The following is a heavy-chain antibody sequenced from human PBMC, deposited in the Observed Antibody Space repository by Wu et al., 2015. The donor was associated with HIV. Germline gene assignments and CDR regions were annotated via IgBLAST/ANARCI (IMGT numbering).Heavy chain of an antibody. J-gene: IGHJ4*02. CDR2: IIPIFGTA. V-gene: IGHV1-69*05. Sequence: QVQLVQSGAEVKKPGSSVKVSCKASGGTFSSYAISWVRQAPGQGLEWMGGIIPIFGTANYAQKFQGRVTITTDESTSTAYMELSSLRSEDTAVYYCARDSVAYQYSYLFDYWGQGTLVTVSS. D-gene: IGHD5-18*01. CDR3: ARDSVAYQYSYLFDY. CDR1: GGTFSSYA.